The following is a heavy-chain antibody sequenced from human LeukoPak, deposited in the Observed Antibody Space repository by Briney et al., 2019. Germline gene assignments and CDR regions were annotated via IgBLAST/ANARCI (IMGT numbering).Heavy chain of an antibody. V-gene: IGHV1-2*02. CDR3: ARLVGLSTTASY. CDR2: INPTSGGT. D-gene: IGHD5/OR15-5a*01. Sequence: ASVKVSCKASGYTFIGYYLHWVRQAPGQGLEWMGWINPTSGGTNYAQKFQDRVTMTRDASINTAYMELSRLTSDDTAVYYCARLVGLSTTASYWGQGTLVIVSS. CDR1: GYTFIGYY. J-gene: IGHJ4*02.